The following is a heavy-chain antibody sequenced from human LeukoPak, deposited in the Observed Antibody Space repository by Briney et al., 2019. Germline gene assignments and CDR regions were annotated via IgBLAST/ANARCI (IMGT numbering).Heavy chain of an antibody. CDR1: GGSISSYY. CDR2: IYYSGST. V-gene: IGHV4-59*01. J-gene: IGHJ6*04. CDR3: AGAPYHFPHFLDV. D-gene: IGHD1-14*01. Sequence: SETLSLTCTVSGGSISSYYWSWLRQPPGKGLEWIGYIYYSGSTNYNPSLKSRVTISVDTSKSQFSLKLSSVTAADTAMYYCAGAPYHFPHFLDVRGKGTTVTISS.